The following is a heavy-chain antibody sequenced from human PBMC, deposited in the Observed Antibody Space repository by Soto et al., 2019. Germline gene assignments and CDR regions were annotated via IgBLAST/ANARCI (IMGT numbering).Heavy chain of an antibody. Sequence: SETLSLTCTVSGGSVSSGSYYWSWIRQPPGKGLEWIGYIYYSGSTNYNPSLKSRVTISVDTSKNQFSLKLSSVTAADTAVYYCATGYDYVWGSYYPKIDYWGQGTLVTVSS. CDR2: IYYSGST. V-gene: IGHV4-61*01. CDR3: ATGYDYVWGSYYPKIDY. J-gene: IGHJ4*02. D-gene: IGHD3-16*01. CDR1: GGSVSSGSYY.